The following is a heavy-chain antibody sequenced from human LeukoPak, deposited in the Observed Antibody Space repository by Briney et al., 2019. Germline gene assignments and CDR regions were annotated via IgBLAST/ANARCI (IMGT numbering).Heavy chain of an antibody. D-gene: IGHD2-2*02. CDR1: GGSIGTSAYY. Sequence: SETLSLTCTVSGGSIGTSAYYWGWIRQPPGKGLEWIGHIYYSGSTSYNPSLKSRVTMAIDTSKNQFSLKLSSVTAADTAVYSCARVRGYCTGTSCYIWFDPWGQGTLVTVSA. V-gene: IGHV4-39*07. CDR2: IYYSGST. CDR3: ARVRGYCTGTSCYIWFDP. J-gene: IGHJ5*02.